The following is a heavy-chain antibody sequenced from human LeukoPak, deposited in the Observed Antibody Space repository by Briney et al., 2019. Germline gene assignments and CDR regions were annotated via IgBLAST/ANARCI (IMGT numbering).Heavy chain of an antibody. D-gene: IGHD3-10*01. J-gene: IGHJ6*03. Sequence: SVKVSCKASGGTFSSYAISWVRQAPGQGLEWMGGIIPIFGTANYAQKFQGRVTITVDESTSTAYMELSSLRSDDTAVYYCARPRITMVRGVRHYYYMDVWGKGTTVTISS. CDR2: IIPIFGTA. CDR1: GGTFSSYA. V-gene: IGHV1-69*13. CDR3: ARPRITMVRGVRHYYYMDV.